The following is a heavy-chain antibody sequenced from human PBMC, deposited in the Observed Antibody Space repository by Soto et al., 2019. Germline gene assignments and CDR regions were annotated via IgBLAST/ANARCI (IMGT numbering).Heavy chain of an antibody. CDR3: ARDGYYDFWSGPYGLDV. CDR2: ISYDGSNK. CDR1: GFTFSSYA. D-gene: IGHD3-3*01. V-gene: IGHV3-30-3*01. Sequence: QVQLVESGGGVVQPGRSLRLSCAASGFTFSSYAMHWVRQAPGKGLEWEAVISYDGSNKYYADSVKGRFTISRDNSKNTLYLQMNSLRAEDTAVYYCARDGYYDFWSGPYGLDVWGQGTTVTVSS. J-gene: IGHJ6*02.